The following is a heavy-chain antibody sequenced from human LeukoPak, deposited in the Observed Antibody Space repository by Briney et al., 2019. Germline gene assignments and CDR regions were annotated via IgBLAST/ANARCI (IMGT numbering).Heavy chain of an antibody. J-gene: IGHJ5*02. CDR1: GGSFSDYY. Sequence: SETLSLTCAVSGGSFSDYYWSWIRQSPIKGLESIGEINHSGSTHYNPSLKSQVTISVDTSKNQFSLRLTSVTAADTAAYYCARKEGGQLVNTRRWFDPWGQGTLVTVSS. CDR3: ARKEGGQLVNTRRWFDP. D-gene: IGHD6-13*01. CDR2: INHSGST. V-gene: IGHV4-34*01.